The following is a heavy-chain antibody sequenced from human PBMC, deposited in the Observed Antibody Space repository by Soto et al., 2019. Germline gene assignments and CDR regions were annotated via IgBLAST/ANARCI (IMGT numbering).Heavy chain of an antibody. CDR3: ARDRSCSSNCLDAFDL. CDR2: SSGNGGAG. V-gene: IGHV3-23*01. CDR1: GFTLSTSA. D-gene: IGHD2-2*01. Sequence: GGSLRLSCAASGFTLSTSALNWVRQAPGKGLEWVSISSGNGGAGHYADSVRGRFTMSRDNSQNTVYLQMSNLRPEDTAVYYCARDRSCSSNCLDAFDLWGQGTMVTVSS. J-gene: IGHJ3*01.